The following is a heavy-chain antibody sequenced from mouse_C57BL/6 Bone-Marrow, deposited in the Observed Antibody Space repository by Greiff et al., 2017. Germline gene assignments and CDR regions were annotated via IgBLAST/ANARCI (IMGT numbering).Heavy chain of an antibody. CDR2: IDPNSGGT. CDR3: ARGGDYESAYWYFDV. V-gene: IGHV1-72*01. D-gene: IGHD2-4*01. CDR1: GYTFTSYW. Sequence: QVQLKQPGAELVKPGASVKLSCKASGYTFTSYWMHWVKQRPGRGLEWIGRIDPNSGGTKYNEKFKSKATLTVDKPSSTAYMQLSSLTSEDSPVYYWARGGDYESAYWYFDVWGTGTTVTVSS. J-gene: IGHJ1*03.